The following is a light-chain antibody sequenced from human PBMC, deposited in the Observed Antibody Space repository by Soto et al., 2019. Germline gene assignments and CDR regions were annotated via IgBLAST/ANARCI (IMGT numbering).Light chain of an antibody. J-gene: IGKJ4*01. CDR3: QQYASAPLT. CDR2: GAS. V-gene: IGKV3-20*01. CDR1: QTVGRNS. Sequence: EIVLTQSQGTLSLSPGERATLSCRASQTVGRNSLAWYQQKPGQSPSHLIHGASNRATAIPDRISGSGSGTDFTLIINRLEPADFAVYYCQQYASAPLTFGGGTKVEIK.